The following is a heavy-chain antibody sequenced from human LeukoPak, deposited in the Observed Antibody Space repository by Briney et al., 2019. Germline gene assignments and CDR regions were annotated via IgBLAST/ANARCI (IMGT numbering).Heavy chain of an antibody. D-gene: IGHD4-11*01. CDR2: IYYSGST. V-gene: IGHV4-59*08. CDR1: GGSISSYY. CDR3: ARQRGNSNYDLFDY. Sequence: SETLSLTCTVSGGSISSYYWSWIRQPPGKGLEWIGYIYYSGSTNYNPSLKSRVTIPVDTSKNQFSLKLSSVTAADTAVYYCARQRGNSNYDLFDYWGQGTLVTVSS. J-gene: IGHJ4*02.